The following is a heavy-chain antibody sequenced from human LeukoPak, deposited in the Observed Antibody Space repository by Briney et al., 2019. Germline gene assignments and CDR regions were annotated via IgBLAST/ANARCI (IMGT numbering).Heavy chain of an antibody. CDR1: GGSISSGGYY. CDR2: IYHSGST. J-gene: IGHJ4*02. V-gene: IGHV4-30-2*01. CDR3: ARDDSGGGSYSWYFDY. D-gene: IGHD1-26*01. Sequence: SETLSLTCTVSGGSISSGGYYWSWIRQPPGKGLEWIGYIYHSGSTYYNPSLKSRVTISVDRSKNQFSLKLSSVTAADTAVYYCARDDSGGGSYSWYFDYWGQGTLVTVSS.